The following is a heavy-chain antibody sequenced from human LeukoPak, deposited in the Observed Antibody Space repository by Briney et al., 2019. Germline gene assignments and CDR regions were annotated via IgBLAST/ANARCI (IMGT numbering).Heavy chain of an antibody. CDR2: IYYSGST. Sequence: SETLSLTCTVSGGSISSYYWSWIRQPPGKGLERIGYIYYSGSTNYNPSLKSRVTISVDTSKNQFSLKLSSVTAADTAVYYCARAERGYSYGYTYYWGQGTLVTVSS. CDR1: GGSISSYY. CDR3: ARAERGYSYGYTYY. V-gene: IGHV4-59*01. D-gene: IGHD5-18*01. J-gene: IGHJ4*02.